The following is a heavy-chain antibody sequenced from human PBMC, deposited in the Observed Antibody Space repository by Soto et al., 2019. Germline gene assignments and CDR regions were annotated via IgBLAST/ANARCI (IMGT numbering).Heavy chain of an antibody. D-gene: IGHD5-12*01. CDR2: IYSGGTT. Sequence: EVQLVESGGGLIQPGGSLRLSCAVSGFNVRANYMSWVRQAPGKGLEWVSVIYSGGTTYYADSVKGRFIISRDISKNILYLQMYILRAEDTAVYYCHGSGYWGQGTLVTVSS. V-gene: IGHV3-53*01. CDR1: GFNVRANY. CDR3: HGSGY. J-gene: IGHJ4*02.